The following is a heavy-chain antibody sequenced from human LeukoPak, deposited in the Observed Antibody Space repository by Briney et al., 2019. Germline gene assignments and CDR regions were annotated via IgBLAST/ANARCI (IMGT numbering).Heavy chain of an antibody. V-gene: IGHV1-8*01. CDR2: MNPNSGNT. Sequence: ASVKVSCKASGYTFTSYDINWVRQATGQGLEWMGWMNPNSGNTGYAQKFQGRVTMTRNTSISTAYMELSSLRSEGTAVYYCARGPISRGRWLQRRLDYWGRGTLVTVSS. D-gene: IGHD5-24*01. J-gene: IGHJ4*02. CDR1: GYTFTSYD. CDR3: ARGPISRGRWLQRRLDY.